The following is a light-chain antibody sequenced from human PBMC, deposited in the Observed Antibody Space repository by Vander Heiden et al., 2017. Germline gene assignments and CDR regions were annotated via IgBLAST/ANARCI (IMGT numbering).Light chain of an antibody. CDR3: QQSYSTPYT. J-gene: IGKJ2*01. CDR1: QSISSY. CDR2: AAS. Sequence: RVPITCRASQSISSYLNWYQQKPGKAPKLLIYAASSLQSGVPSRFSGSGSGTDFTLTISSLQPEDFATYYCQQSYSTPYTFGQGTKLEI. V-gene: IGKV1-39*01.